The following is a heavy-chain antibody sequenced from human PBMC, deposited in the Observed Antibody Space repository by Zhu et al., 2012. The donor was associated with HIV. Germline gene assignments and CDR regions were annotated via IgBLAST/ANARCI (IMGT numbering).Heavy chain of an antibody. D-gene: IGHD6-19*01. J-gene: IGHJ1*01. CDR2: ISWNSGSI. V-gene: IGHV3-9*03. CDR3: AKDTGPGXNSGWRYFQH. Sequence: EVHLVESGGDLAQPGRSLRLSCVASGFTFDDFAMHWVRQSPGKGLEWVSSISWNSGSIDYADSVKGRFTISRDNAKSSLYLQMNSLRPEDMALYYCAKDTGPGXNSGWRYFQHWGQGHPGPPSPQ. CDR1: GFTFDDFA.